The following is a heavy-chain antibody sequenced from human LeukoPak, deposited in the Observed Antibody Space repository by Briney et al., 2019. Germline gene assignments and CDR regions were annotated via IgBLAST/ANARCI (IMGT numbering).Heavy chain of an antibody. V-gene: IGHV1-69*04. D-gene: IGHD4-17*01. J-gene: IGHJ3*02. CDR1: GGTFSSYA. CDR3: ARENGDYSAFDI. Sequence: SVKVSCKASGGTFSSYAISWVRQAPGQGLEWVGRIIPILGIANYAQKFQGRVTITADKSTSTAYMELSSLRSEDTAVYYCARENGDYSAFDIWGQGTMVTVSS. CDR2: IIPILGIA.